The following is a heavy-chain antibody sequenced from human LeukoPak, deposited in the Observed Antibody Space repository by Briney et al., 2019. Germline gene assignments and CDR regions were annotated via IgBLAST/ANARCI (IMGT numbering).Heavy chain of an antibody. CDR2: IIPILGMA. V-gene: IGHV1-69*04. CDR1: GGTFSSYA. CDR3: ARSRGVAGTVDY. Sequence: ASVKVSCKASGGTFSSYAISWVRQAPGQGLEWMGRIIPILGMANYAQKLQGRVTMTTDTSTSTAYMELRSLRSDDTAVYYCARSRGVAGTVDYWGQGTLVTVSS. D-gene: IGHD6-19*01. J-gene: IGHJ4*02.